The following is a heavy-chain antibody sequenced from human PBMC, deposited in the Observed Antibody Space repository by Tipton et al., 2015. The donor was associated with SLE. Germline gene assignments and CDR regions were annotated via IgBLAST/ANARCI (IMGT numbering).Heavy chain of an antibody. Sequence: GSLRLSCAASGFTFSSYEMNWVRQAPGKGLEWVSYISSSGSTIYYADSVKGRFTISRDNAKNSLYLQMNSLRAEDTAVYYCARDSSYIVAGMGFDYWGQGTLVTVSS. D-gene: IGHD6-19*01. CDR1: GFTFSSYE. J-gene: IGHJ4*02. CDR3: ARDSSYIVAGMGFDY. V-gene: IGHV3-48*03. CDR2: ISSSGSTI.